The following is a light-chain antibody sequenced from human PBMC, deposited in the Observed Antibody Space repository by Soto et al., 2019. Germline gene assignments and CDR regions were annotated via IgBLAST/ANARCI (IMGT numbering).Light chain of an antibody. V-gene: IGLV2-14*01. CDR1: SSDVGGCNY. Sequence: QSALTQPASVSGSPGQSITISCTGTSSDVGGCNYVSWYQQHPGKAPKLMIFDVTNRPSGVSNRFSGSKSDNTASLTISGLQAEDEADYYCSSYTSSNVVFGGGTKLTVL. J-gene: IGLJ2*01. CDR3: SSYTSSNVV. CDR2: DVT.